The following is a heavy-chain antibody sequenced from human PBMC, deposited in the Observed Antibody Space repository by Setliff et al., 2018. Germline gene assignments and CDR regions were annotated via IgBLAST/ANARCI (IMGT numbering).Heavy chain of an antibody. CDR1: GYSISSGYN. V-gene: IGHV4-38-2*01. CDR3: ATLTGDRGVDY. CDR2: IYYRGST. Sequence: SETLSLTCAVSGYSISSGYNWGWIRQPPGKGLEWIASIYYRGSTSYNSSLKSRVSILVDTSKNQFSLNLNSVTAADTAVYYCATLTGDRGVDYWGQGRLVTVSS. D-gene: IGHD7-27*01. J-gene: IGHJ4*02.